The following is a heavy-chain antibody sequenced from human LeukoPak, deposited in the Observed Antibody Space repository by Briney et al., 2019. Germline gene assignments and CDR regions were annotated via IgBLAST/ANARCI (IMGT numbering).Heavy chain of an antibody. D-gene: IGHD3-3*01. CDR3: ARAGTIFGVVIPQRYYYMDV. V-gene: IGHV1-58*02. Sequence: SVKVSCKASGFTFTSSAMQWVRQARGQRLEWIGWIVVGSGNTNYAQKFQERVTITRDMSTSTAYMELSSLRSEDTAVYYCARAGTIFGVVIPQRYYYMDVWGKGTTVTVSS. CDR1: GFTFTSSA. J-gene: IGHJ6*03. CDR2: IVVGSGNT.